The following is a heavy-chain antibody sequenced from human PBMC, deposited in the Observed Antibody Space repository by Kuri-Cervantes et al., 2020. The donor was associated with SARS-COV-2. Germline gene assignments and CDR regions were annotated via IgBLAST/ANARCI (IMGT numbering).Heavy chain of an antibody. CDR1: GFTFSSYD. CDR2: IGTAGDT. CDR3: ARDRSAWPFDY. D-gene: IGHD6-19*01. J-gene: IGHJ4*02. V-gene: IGHV3-13*04. Sequence: LSLTCAASGFTFSSYDMHWVRQATGKGLEWVSAIGTAGDTYYPGSVKGRFTISRENAKNSLYLQMNSLRAGDTAVYYCARDRSAWPFDYWGQGTLVTVSS.